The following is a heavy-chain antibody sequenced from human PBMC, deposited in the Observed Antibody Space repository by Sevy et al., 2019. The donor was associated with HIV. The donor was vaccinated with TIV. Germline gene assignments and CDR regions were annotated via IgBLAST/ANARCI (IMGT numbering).Heavy chain of an antibody. V-gene: IGHV3-7*04. D-gene: IGHD2-21*01. Sequence: GGSLRLSCAASGFTFSNFWMSWVHQAPGKGLEWVANINQDGSNIYYVDSVKGRFSISRDNTENSLYLQMNGLRAEDTAVYYCVRAVGGAVAYWGQGTLVTVSS. J-gene: IGHJ4*02. CDR3: VRAVGGAVAY. CDR1: GFTFSNFW. CDR2: INQDGSNI.